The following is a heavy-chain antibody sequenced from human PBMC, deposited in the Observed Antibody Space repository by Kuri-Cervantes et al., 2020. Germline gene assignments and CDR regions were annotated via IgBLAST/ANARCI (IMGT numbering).Heavy chain of an antibody. D-gene: IGHD6-13*01. CDR2: IYSGGGT. CDR3: ARNGYPAAGTVVSGYYYYYGMDV. V-gene: IGHV3-53*01. J-gene: IGHJ6*02. Sequence: RWVRRAPGEGLEWVSVIYSGGGTYYADSVEGRFTISRDNSKNTLYLQMNSLRAEDTAVYYCARNGYPAAGTVVSGYYYYYGMDVWGQGTTVTVSS.